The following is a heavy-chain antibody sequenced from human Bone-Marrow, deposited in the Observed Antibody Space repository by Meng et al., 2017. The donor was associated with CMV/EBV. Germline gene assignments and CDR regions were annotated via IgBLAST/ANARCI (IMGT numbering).Heavy chain of an antibody. Sequence: SVKVSCKASGYTFTSYGFSWVRQAPGQGLEWMRGIIPIFGTANYAQKFQGRVTITTDESTSTAYMELSSLRSEDTAVYYCARDRGGYSGYDFPHYPFDYWGQGTLVTVSS. V-gene: IGHV1-69*05. CDR3: ARDRGGYSGYDFPHYPFDY. CDR2: IIPIFGTA. J-gene: IGHJ4*02. D-gene: IGHD5-12*01. CDR1: GYTFTSYG.